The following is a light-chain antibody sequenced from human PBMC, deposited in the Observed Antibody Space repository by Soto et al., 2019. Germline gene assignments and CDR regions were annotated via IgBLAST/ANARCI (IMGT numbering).Light chain of an antibody. Sequence: EIVMTQSPATMSVSPGERATLSCRASQRLSSSLAWYQQKPGQAPRLLIYGASTRATGTPARFRGSGSWTEFTLTISSLQSEAFAVYDCQQYNNWPYTFGQGTKLESK. CDR2: GAS. J-gene: IGKJ2*01. CDR1: QRLSSS. V-gene: IGKV3-15*01. CDR3: QQYNNWPYT.